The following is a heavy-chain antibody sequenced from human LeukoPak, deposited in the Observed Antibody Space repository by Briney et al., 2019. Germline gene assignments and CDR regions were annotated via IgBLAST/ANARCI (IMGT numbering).Heavy chain of an antibody. J-gene: IGHJ6*02. CDR3: ARARYCSSTSCYRRGMDV. V-gene: IGHV4-34*01. D-gene: IGHD2-2*01. CDR2: INHSGST. Sequence: PSETLSLTCAVYGGSFSGYYWSWIRQPPGKGLEWIGEINHSGSTNYNPSLKSRVTISVDTSKNQFSLKLSSVTAADTAVYYCARARYCSSTSCYRRGMDVWGQGTTVTVSS. CDR1: GGSFSGYY.